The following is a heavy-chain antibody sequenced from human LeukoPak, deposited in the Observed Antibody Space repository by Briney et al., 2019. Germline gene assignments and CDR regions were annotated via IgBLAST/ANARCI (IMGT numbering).Heavy chain of an antibody. CDR2: ISYDGSNK. CDR3: AMVAVGSSEYFQH. V-gene: IGHV3-30-3*01. J-gene: IGHJ1*01. Sequence: QSGGSLRLSCAASGFTFSSYAMHGVRQAPGKGLEWVAVISYDGSNKYYADSAKGRFTISRDNSKNTLYLQMNSLRAEDTAVYYCAMVAVGSSEYFQHWGQGTLVTVSS. CDR1: GFTFSSYA. D-gene: IGHD2-15*01.